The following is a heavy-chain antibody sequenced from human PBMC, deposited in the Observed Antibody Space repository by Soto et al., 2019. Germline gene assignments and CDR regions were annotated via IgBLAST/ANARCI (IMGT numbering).Heavy chain of an antibody. CDR1: GGTFSSYA. J-gene: IGHJ4*02. CDR2: IIPIFGTA. V-gene: IGHV1-69*06. D-gene: IGHD6-6*01. CDR3: ATGTEYSSSLGYFDY. Sequence: SVKFSCKASGGTFSSYAISWVRQAPGQGLEWMGGIIPIFGTANYAQKFQGRVTITADKSTSTAYMELSSLRSEDTAVYYCATGTEYSSSLGYFDYWGQGTLVTVSS.